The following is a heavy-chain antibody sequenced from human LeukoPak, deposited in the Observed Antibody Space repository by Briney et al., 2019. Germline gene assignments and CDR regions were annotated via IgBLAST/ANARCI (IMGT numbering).Heavy chain of an antibody. CDR3: AKGDTYAFQGDY. J-gene: IGHJ4*02. D-gene: IGHD2-2*01. V-gene: IGHV3-30*02. CDR1: GFTLSSSG. Sequence: GGSLRLSCAASGFTLSSSGMHWVREAPGRGLEWVALIRYDGSKKYYADSVRGRFTISRDNSKNTLYLQMNSLRAEDTAVYYCAKGDTYAFQGDYWGQGTLVTVSS. CDR2: IRYDGSKK.